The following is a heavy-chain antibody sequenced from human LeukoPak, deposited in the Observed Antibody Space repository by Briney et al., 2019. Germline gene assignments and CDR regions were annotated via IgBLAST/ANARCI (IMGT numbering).Heavy chain of an antibody. J-gene: IGHJ4*02. Sequence: GGSLRLSCAASGFTFDDYAMHWVRQAPGKGLEWVSGISWNSGSIGYADSVKGRFTISRDNAKNSLYLQMNSLRAEDTALYYCAKDGGDRTLDYWGQGTLVTVSS. CDR1: GFTFDDYA. CDR2: ISWNSGSI. D-gene: IGHD4-17*01. V-gene: IGHV3-9*01. CDR3: AKDGGDRTLDY.